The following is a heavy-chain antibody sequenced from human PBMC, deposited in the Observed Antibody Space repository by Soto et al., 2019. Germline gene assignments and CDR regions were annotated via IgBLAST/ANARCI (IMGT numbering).Heavy chain of an antibody. D-gene: IGHD3-10*01. CDR3: TVCGSGSAF. Sequence: EVQLVESGGGLVQPGGSLRLSCAASGFTFSDHYMDWVRQAPGKGLEWVGRSKNKADSYTTAYAASVKGSFTISRDGSKNSLLLQMNRLKTVDVAVYYCTVCGSGSAF. J-gene: IGHJ3*01. V-gene: IGHV3-72*01. CDR2: SKNKADSYTT. CDR1: GFTFSDHY.